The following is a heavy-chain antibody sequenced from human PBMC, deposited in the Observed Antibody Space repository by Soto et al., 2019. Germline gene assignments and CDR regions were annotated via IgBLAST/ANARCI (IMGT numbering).Heavy chain of an antibody. Sequence: LRLSCSASGIRFTSSWMSWVRQAPGKGLEWVAHINQDGGQKYYVDSAKGRFTISRDNAKTSLYLQMNSLRAEDTAVFYCVSWADAADEDYFHHWGQGTLVTVSS. J-gene: IGHJ1*01. CDR2: INQDGGQK. CDR1: GIRFTSSW. CDR3: VSWADAADEDYFHH. D-gene: IGHD3-16*01. V-gene: IGHV3-7*01.